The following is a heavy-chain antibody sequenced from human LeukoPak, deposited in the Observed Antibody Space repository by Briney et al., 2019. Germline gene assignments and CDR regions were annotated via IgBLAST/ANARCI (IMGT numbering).Heavy chain of an antibody. D-gene: IGHD6-19*01. CDR3: ARRHTSGSEYFDY. Sequence: PGGSLRLSCAASGFAFDDYGMSWVRQPPGKGLEWVSGINWNGGRTGYADSVKGRFTISRDNAKNSLFLQMNSLRVEYTALYYCARRHTSGSEYFDYWGQGTLVTVSS. V-gene: IGHV3-20*04. CDR1: GFAFDDYG. CDR2: INWNGGRT. J-gene: IGHJ4*02.